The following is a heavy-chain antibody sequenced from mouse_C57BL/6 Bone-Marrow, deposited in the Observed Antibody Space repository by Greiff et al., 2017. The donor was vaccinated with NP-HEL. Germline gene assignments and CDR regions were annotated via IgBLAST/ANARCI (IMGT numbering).Heavy chain of an antibody. CDR1: GFTFSSYT. CDR2: ISGGGGNT. V-gene: IGHV5-9*01. D-gene: IGHD1-1*01. CDR3: AGNYYGSYYYAMDY. J-gene: IGHJ4*01. Sequence: VQLKESGGGLVKPGGSLKLSCAASGFTFSSYTMSWVRQTPEKRLEWVATISGGGGNTYYPDSVKGRFTISRDNAKNTLYLQMSSLRSEDTALYYCAGNYYGSYYYAMDYWGQGTSVTVSS.